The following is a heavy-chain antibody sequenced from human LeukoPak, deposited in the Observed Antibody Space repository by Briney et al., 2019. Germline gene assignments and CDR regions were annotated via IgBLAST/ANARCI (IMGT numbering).Heavy chain of an antibody. CDR1: GFTFSSYA. J-gene: IGHJ4*02. D-gene: IGHD3-10*01. CDR2: ISGSGGST. V-gene: IGHV3-23*01. CDR3: ARGKHYGSGSPAHPDY. Sequence: GSLRLSCAASGFTFSSYAMSWVRQAPGKGLEWVSAISGSGGSTYYADSVKGRFTISRDNSKNTLYLQMNSLRAEDTAVYYCARGKHYGSGSPAHPDYWGQGTLVTVSS.